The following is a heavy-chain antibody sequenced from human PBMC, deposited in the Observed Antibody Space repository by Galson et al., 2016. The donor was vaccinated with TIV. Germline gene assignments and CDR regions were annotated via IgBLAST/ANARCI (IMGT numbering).Heavy chain of an antibody. J-gene: IGHJ5*01. D-gene: IGHD3-16*02. CDR3: ARAPQIYHDWFDS. CDR2: IIPMFGSA. Sequence: SVKVACKASGGIFTNYAISWVRQAPGQGLEWMGRIIPMFGSANYAQKFQGRVTITTDEVKTTTYMELGSLRSEGPAMYFCARAPQIYHDWFDSWGPGTLVIVSS. CDR1: GGIFTNYA. V-gene: IGHV1-69*05.